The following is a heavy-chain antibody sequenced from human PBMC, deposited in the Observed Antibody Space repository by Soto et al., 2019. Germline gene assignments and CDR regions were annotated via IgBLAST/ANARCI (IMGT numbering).Heavy chain of an antibody. J-gene: IGHJ4*02. Sequence: GGSLRLSCAASGFTVSTNYMSWVRQAPGKGLEWVSTIYRGGGTFYADSVRGRFTISRDNSKNTLYSQMNSLRAEDTAVYYCAVLWGPFDYWGQGTLVTVSS. V-gene: IGHV3-53*01. CDR3: AVLWGPFDY. D-gene: IGHD3-16*01. CDR2: IYRGGGT. CDR1: GFTVSTNY.